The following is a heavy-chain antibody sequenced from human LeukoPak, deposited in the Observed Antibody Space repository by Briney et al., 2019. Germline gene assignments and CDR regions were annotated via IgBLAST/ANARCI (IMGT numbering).Heavy chain of an antibody. CDR2: ISGYNGNP. Sequence: ASVKVSCKTSGYTFTNYGISWVRQAPGRGREWMGWISGYNGNPRYAQKVQGRVTMTTDTSTNTVYMEVNSLRSDDTAIYYCARDPSLAVAGIRLFDYWGQGTLVIVSS. J-gene: IGHJ4*02. CDR3: ARDPSLAVAGIRLFDY. D-gene: IGHD6-19*01. CDR1: GYTFTNYG. V-gene: IGHV1-18*01.